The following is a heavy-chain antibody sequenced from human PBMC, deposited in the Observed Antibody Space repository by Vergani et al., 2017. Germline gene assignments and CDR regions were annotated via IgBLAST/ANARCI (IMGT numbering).Heavy chain of an antibody. CDR3: AREATVAGAFDN. CDR2: IYHVGST. D-gene: IGHD6-19*01. V-gene: IGHV4-38-2*02. CDR1: GNFIRSGYY. Sequence: QVQLQESGPGLVKPSETLSLTCVVSGNFIRSGYYWGWIRQPPGKGLEWIGTIYHVGSTYYNSSIKSRVTISVDTSRNQFSLKLSSVTATDTALYYCAREATVAGAFDNWGQGTLVTVSS. J-gene: IGHJ4*02.